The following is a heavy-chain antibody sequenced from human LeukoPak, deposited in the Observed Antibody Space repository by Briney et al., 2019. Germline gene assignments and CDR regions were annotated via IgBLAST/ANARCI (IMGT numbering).Heavy chain of an antibody. D-gene: IGHD3-10*01. CDR2: IYYHENT. J-gene: IGHJ3*02. Sequence: ETLSLTCTVSGGSISSSSDYWGWIRQAPGKGLEWIGSIYYHENTYYNSSLKSRVTISVDTSKNQFSLKLSSVTAADTAVYYCARPYYGSGSYGAFDIWGQGTMVTVSS. CDR3: ARPYYGSGSYGAFDI. CDR1: GGSISSSSDY. V-gene: IGHV4-39*01.